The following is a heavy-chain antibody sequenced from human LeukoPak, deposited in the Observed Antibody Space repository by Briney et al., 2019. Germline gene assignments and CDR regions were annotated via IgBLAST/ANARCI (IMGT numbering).Heavy chain of an antibody. J-gene: IGHJ4*02. CDR2: ISGSTTYI. CDR1: GFTFSSYS. V-gene: IGHV3-21*01. Sequence: PGGSLRLSCAASGFTFSSYSMNWVRQAPGKGLEWVSSISGSTTYIYYADSVKGRFTISRDNAENSLYLQMNSLRAEDTAVYYCARRGPLGCSGTSCFAGPVDSWGQGTLVTVSS. D-gene: IGHD2-2*01. CDR3: ARRGPLGCSGTSCFAGPVDS.